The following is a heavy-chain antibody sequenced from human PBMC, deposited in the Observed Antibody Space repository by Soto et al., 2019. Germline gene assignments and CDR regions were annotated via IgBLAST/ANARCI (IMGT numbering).Heavy chain of an antibody. CDR1: GYSFTSYW. J-gene: IGHJ5*02. D-gene: IGHD3-22*01. V-gene: IGHV5-51*01. CDR3: ARLNPYYYDSSGPRGWFDP. CDR2: IYPGDSDT. Sequence: GESLKISCKGSGYSFTSYWIGWVRQMPGKGLEWMGIIYPGDSDTRYSPSFQGQVTISADKSISTAYLQWSSLKASDTAMHYCARLNPYYYDSSGPRGWFDPWGQGTLVTVSS.